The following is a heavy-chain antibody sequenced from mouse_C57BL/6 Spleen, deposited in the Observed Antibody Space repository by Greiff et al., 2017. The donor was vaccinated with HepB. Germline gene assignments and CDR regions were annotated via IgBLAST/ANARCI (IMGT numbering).Heavy chain of an antibody. Sequence: QVQLQQSGAELVRPGASVTLSCKASGYTFTDYEMHWVKQTPVHSLEWIGAIDPETGGTAYNQKFKGKAILTADKSSSTAYMELRSLTSEDSAVYYCTRRDLLWDYWGQGTTLTVSS. CDR2: IDPETGGT. V-gene: IGHV1-15*01. CDR3: TRRDLLWDY. CDR1: GYTFTDYE. D-gene: IGHD2-1*01. J-gene: IGHJ2*01.